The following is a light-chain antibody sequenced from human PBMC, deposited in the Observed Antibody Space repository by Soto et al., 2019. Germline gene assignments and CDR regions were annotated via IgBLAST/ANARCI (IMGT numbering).Light chain of an antibody. CDR2: AAS. CDR3: QQYASAPFS. CDR1: HSINTSF. V-gene: IGKV3-20*01. Sequence: EFVLTQSPGTLSLSPGDRATLSCRASHSINTSFLAWFQQKPGQAPRLLIYAASTRATGIPDRFSGSASETDFTLTINRLEPEDSAVYYCQQYASAPFSLGPGTKVDIK. J-gene: IGKJ3*01.